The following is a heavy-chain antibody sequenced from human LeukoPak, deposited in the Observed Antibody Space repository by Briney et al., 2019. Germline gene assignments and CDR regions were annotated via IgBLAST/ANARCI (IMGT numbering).Heavy chain of an antibody. Sequence: SETLSLTCAVYGGSFSSYYWCWIRQPPGKGLEWIGEINHSGSTNYNPSLKSRVTISVDTSKNQFSLKLSSVTAADTAVYYCAREGGFYPSLDESGQGTLVTVSS. CDR3: AREGGFYPSLDE. J-gene: IGHJ4*02. CDR1: GGSFSSYY. D-gene: IGHD1-26*01. V-gene: IGHV4-34*01. CDR2: INHSGST.